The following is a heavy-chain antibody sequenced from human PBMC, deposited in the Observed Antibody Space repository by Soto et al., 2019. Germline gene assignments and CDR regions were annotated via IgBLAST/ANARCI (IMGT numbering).Heavy chain of an antibody. CDR1: GGSISSGGYY. D-gene: IGHD3-9*01. Sequence: PSETLSLTCTVSGGSISSGGYYWSWIRQHPGKGLDWIGYIYYSGSTYYNPSLKSRVTISVDTSKNQFSLKLSSVTAADTAVYYCASGNYDILTGPRFDPWGQGTLVTVSS. V-gene: IGHV4-31*03. CDR3: ASGNYDILTGPRFDP. CDR2: IYYSGST. J-gene: IGHJ5*02.